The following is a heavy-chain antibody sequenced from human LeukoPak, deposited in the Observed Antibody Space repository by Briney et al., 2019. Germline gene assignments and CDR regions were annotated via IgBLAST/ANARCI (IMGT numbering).Heavy chain of an antibody. D-gene: IGHD3-22*01. CDR2: IWYDGSNE. Sequence: PGGSLRLSCAASGFTFSNYGMQWVRQAPGKGLEWVAVIWYDGSNEDYADSVKGRFTISRDNSKNTLYLQMNSPRAEDTAVYYCARTMMTATVDYWGQGTLVTVSS. CDR3: ARTMMTATVDY. J-gene: IGHJ4*02. CDR1: GFTFSNYG. V-gene: IGHV3-33*01.